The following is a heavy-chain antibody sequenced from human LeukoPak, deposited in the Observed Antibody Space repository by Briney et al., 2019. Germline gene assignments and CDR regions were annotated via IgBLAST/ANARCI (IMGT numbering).Heavy chain of an antibody. D-gene: IGHD3-10*01. CDR1: GDSFGTYG. CDR2: FNPIFGSA. V-gene: IGHV1-69*05. Sequence: SVKVSCKASGDSFGTYGITWVRQALGQGLEWMGGFNPIFGSAQYAQRFQGRVTITMDVSARTVYMELSSLRSEDTTIYYCARDFGSGVFDPWGQGTLVTVSS. J-gene: IGHJ5*02. CDR3: ARDFGSGVFDP.